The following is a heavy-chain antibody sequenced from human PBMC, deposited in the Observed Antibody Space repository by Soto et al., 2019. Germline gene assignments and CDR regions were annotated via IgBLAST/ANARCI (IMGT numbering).Heavy chain of an antibody. CDR3: ARSPYSGYPYYFDY. CDR2: IYYSGST. D-gene: IGHD5-12*01. J-gene: IGHJ4*02. V-gene: IGHV4-59*08. Sequence: SETLSLTCTVSGGSISSYYWSWIRQPPGKGLEWIGYIYYSGSTNYNPSLKSRITISVDTSKNQFSLKLSPVTAADTAVYYCARSPYSGYPYYFDYWGQGTLVTVSS. CDR1: GGSISSYY.